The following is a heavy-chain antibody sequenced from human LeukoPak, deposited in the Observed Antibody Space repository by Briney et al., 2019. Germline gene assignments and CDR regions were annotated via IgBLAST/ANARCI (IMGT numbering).Heavy chain of an antibody. J-gene: IGHJ4*02. CDR2: FSASDGRT. Sequence: GGSLRLSCAASGFTFTSYAMSWVRQAPGKGLEYISTFSASDGRTYYADSVKGRFTISRDNSKYTLYLQMNSLRAEDTAVYYCAKQHAATGGYFDYWGQGTLVTVSS. V-gene: IGHV3-23*01. D-gene: IGHD3-10*01. CDR3: AKQHAATGGYFDY. CDR1: GFTFTSYA.